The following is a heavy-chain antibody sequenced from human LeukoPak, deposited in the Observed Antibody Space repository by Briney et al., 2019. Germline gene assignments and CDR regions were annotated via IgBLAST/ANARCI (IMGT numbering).Heavy chain of an antibody. CDR1: GGSFSGYY. J-gene: IGHJ4*02. CDR2: INHSGST. Sequence: SETLSLTCAVYGGSFSGYYWSWIRQPPGKGLEWIGEINHSGSTNYNPSLKSRVTISVDTSKNQFSLKLSSVTAADTAVYYCASRIAAAAPSDYWGQGTLVTVPS. D-gene: IGHD6-13*01. V-gene: IGHV4-34*01. CDR3: ASRIAAAAPSDY.